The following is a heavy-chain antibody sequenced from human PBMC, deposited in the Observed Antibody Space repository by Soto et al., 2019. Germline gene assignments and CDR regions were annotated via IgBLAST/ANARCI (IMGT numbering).Heavy chain of an antibody. CDR2: VSSGGGT. D-gene: IGHD2-15*01. Sequence: EVELLESGGGLVQPEGSLRLSCAASGFTFSTYAMGWVRQAPGKGLEWVSVVSSGGGTHYADSVKGRFTVSRDNSKNTLSLQMNSLRADDTAVYYCAKRRGAGGHFDYWGQGAQVTVSS. V-gene: IGHV3-23*01. CDR3: AKRRGAGGHFDY. J-gene: IGHJ4*02. CDR1: GFTFSTYA.